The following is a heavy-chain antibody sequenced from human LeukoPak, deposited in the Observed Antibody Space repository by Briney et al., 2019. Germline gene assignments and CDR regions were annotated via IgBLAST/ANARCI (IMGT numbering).Heavy chain of an antibody. J-gene: IGHJ4*02. V-gene: IGHV3-53*01. CDR1: GFTVSSNY. D-gene: IGHD3-22*01. CDR2: IYSGGST. Sequence: GGSLRLSCAASGFTVSSNYMSWVRQAPGKGLEWVSVIYSGGSTYYADSVKGRFTITRDNSKNTLYLQMNSLRAEDTAVYYCASHYYDSSGYYWNYFDYWGQGTLVTVSS. CDR3: ASHYYDSSGYYWNYFDY.